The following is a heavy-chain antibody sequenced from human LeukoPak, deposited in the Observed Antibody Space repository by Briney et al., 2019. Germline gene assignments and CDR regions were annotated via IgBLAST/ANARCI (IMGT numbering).Heavy chain of an antibody. CDR1: GGSISSYY. V-gene: IGHV4-59*01. Sequence: TSETLSLTCTVSGGSISSYYWSWIRQPPGKGLEWIGYIYYSGSTNYNPSLKSRVTISVDTSKNQFSLKLSSVTAADTAVYYCARFSSGWHLRLFDYWGQGTLVTVSS. J-gene: IGHJ4*02. CDR2: IYYSGST. D-gene: IGHD6-19*01. CDR3: ARFSSGWHLRLFDY.